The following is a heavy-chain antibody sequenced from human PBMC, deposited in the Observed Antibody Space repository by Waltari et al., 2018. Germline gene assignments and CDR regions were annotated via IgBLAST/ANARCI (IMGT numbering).Heavy chain of an antibody. CDR2: ISSSSSYI. J-gene: IGHJ3*02. D-gene: IGHD3-3*01. CDR1: GFTFSRYS. CDR3: ARDVYDLAAFDI. V-gene: IGHV3-21*03. Sequence: EVQLVESGGGLVKPGGSLRLSCAGSGFTFSRYSMNWVRQAPGKGLEGVSSISSSSSYIYYADSVKGRFTISRDNAKNSLYLQMNSLRAEDTAVYYCARDVYDLAAFDIWGQGTMVTVSS.